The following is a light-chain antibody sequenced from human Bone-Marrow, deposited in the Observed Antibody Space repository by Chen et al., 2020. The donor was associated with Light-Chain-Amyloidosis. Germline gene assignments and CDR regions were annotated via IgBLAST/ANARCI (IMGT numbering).Light chain of an antibody. V-gene: IGKV3-20*01. CDR1: QTISSNY. Sequence: EIVLTQSPVTLSLSPGEGANLSCRSSQTISSNYLTWYQQKFGQAPRLLIYGSSSRATGIPDRFTGSGSGTDFTLTINRLEPYDFAMYYCQQYGTSPLTFGGGTKVEIK. CDR2: GSS. J-gene: IGKJ4*01. CDR3: QQYGTSPLT.